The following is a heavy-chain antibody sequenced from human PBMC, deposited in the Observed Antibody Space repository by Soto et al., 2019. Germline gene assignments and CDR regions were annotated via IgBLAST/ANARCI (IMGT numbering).Heavy chain of an antibody. J-gene: IGHJ6*02. CDR2: INPNSGDT. CDR1: GYTFTGYY. Sequence: ASVKVSFKASGYTFTGYYAHWVRQAPGQGLEWMGWINPNSGDTYLAQRFQGRVTMNRDTSIGTAYMELRGLTSDDTAEYCCAKGGAIVAAGTRVYLYNAMDVWGQGTTVTVSS. V-gene: IGHV1-2*02. CDR3: AKGGAIVAAGTRVYLYNAMDV. D-gene: IGHD1-26*01.